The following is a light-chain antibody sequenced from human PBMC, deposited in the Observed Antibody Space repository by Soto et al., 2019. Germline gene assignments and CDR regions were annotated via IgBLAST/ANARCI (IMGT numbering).Light chain of an antibody. V-gene: IGKV3-15*01. J-gene: IGKJ1*01. CDR3: LQDINYPWT. Sequence: EIVMTQSPATLSVSPGDRATFSCRASQSVISNLAWYQQKPGQAPRLLIYGASTRATGIPARFSGSGSGTEFTLAISSLQPEDSATYYCLQDINYPWTFGQGTKVDI. CDR2: GAS. CDR1: QSVISN.